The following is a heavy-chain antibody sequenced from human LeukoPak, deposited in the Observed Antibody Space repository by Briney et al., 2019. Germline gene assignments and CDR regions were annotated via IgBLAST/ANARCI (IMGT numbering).Heavy chain of an antibody. V-gene: IGHV4-59*08. Sequence: SETLSLTCTVSGRSISSYYWSWIRQPPGKGLECIGYIYYSWSTNYNPSLKSRVTISVDTSKNQFSLKLSSVTAEDTAVYYCARQDIVVVPAAIRGRYAAFDIWGQGTMVTVSS. CDR1: GRSISSYY. J-gene: IGHJ3*02. CDR3: ARQDIVVVPAAIRGRYAAFDI. D-gene: IGHD2-2*01. CDR2: IYYSWST.